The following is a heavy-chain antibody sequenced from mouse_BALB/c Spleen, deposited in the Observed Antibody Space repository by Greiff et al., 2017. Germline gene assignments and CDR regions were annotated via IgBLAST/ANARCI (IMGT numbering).Heavy chain of an antibody. J-gene: IGHJ1*01. D-gene: IGHD2-2*01. CDR1: GFTFSNYW. V-gene: IGHV6-6*02. CDR2: IRLKSNNYAT. Sequence: EVKVEESGGGLVQPGGSMKLSCVASGFTFSNYWMNWVRQSPEKGLEWVAEIRLKSNNYATHYAESVKGRFTISRDDSKSSVYLQMNNLRAEDTGIYYCTSGLRQHFDVWGAGTTVTVSS. CDR3: TSGLRQHFDV.